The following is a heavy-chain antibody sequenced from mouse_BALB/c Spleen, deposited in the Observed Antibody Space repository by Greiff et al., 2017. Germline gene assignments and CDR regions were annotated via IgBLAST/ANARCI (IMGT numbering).Heavy chain of an antibody. CDR3: ARLVRRYAMDY. V-gene: IGHV1-14*01. J-gene: IGHJ4*01. Sequence: VQLQQSGPELVKPGASVKMSCKASGYTFTSYVMHWVKQKPGQGLECIGYINPYNDGTKYNEKFKGKATLTSDKSSSTAYMELSSLTSEDSAVYYCARLVRRYAMDYWGQGTSVTVSS. CDR2: INPYNDGT. D-gene: IGHD1-2*01. CDR1: GYTFTSYV.